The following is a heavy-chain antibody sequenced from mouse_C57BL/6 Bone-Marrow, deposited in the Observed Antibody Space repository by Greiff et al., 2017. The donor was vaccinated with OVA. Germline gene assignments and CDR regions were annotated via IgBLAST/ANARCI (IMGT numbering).Heavy chain of an antibody. D-gene: IGHD1-1*01. Sequence: VQLVESGPELVKPGASVKISCKASGYTFTDYYINWVKQRPGQGLEWIGWIFPGSGSTYYNEKFKGKATLTVDKSSSTAYMLLSSLTSEDSAVYFCARRVYYGSSYHAMDYWGQGTSVTVSS. CDR3: ARRVYYGSSYHAMDY. CDR1: GYTFTDYY. CDR2: IFPGSGST. V-gene: IGHV1-75*01. J-gene: IGHJ4*01.